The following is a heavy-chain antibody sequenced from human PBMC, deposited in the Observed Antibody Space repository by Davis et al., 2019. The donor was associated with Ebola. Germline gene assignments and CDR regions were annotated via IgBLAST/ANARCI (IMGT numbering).Heavy chain of an antibody. CDR1: GYTFTSYG. CDR2: ISAYNGNT. Sequence: AASVKDSCKASGYTFTSYGISWVRQAPGQGLEWMGWISAYNGNTNYAQKLQGRVTMTTDTSTSTAYMELRSLRSDDTAVYYCARDLGYDFWSGYLPFDYWGQGTLVTVSS. CDR3: ARDLGYDFWSGYLPFDY. D-gene: IGHD3-3*01. V-gene: IGHV1-18*01. J-gene: IGHJ4*02.